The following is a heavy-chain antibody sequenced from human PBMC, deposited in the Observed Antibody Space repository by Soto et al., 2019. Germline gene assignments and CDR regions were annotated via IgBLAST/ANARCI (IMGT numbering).Heavy chain of an antibody. Sequence: SETLSLTCAVYGGSFSGYYWTWIRQPPGTGLEWIGEINHSGSTNYNPSLKSRVTISVDTSKNQFSLKLTSVTAADTAVYYCASSDAYFMDVWGQGTTVTVSS. CDR3: ASSDAYFMDV. V-gene: IGHV4-34*01. CDR2: INHSGST. CDR1: GGSFSGYY. D-gene: IGHD2-21*01. J-gene: IGHJ6*02.